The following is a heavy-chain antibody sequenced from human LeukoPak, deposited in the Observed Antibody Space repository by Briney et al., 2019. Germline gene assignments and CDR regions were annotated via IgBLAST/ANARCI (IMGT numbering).Heavy chain of an antibody. V-gene: IGHV3-48*03. CDR3: ARVRWGGLYYFDY. Sequence: GRSLRLSCAASGFTFSSYEMNWVRQAPGKGLEWVSYISSSGSTIYYADSVKGRFTISRDNAKNTLYLQMNSLRAEDTAVYYCARVRWGGLYYFDYWGQGTLVTVSS. D-gene: IGHD3-16*01. CDR2: ISSSGSTI. CDR1: GFTFSSYE. J-gene: IGHJ4*02.